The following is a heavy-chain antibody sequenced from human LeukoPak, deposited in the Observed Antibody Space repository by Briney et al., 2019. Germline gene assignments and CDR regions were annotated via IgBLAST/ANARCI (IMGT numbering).Heavy chain of an antibody. CDR3: AKETPNTGWFDP. V-gene: IGHV1-46*01. J-gene: IGHJ5*02. CDR2: INPSGDGT. Sequence: GASVKVSCKASGHTFTTYYVHLVRQAPGQGLEWMGVINPSGDGTNYPQRFQGRVTLTRDMSTSTVYMELSSLRSEDTAIYYCAKETPNTGWFDPWGQGTLVTVSS. D-gene: IGHD1-14*01. CDR1: GHTFTTYY.